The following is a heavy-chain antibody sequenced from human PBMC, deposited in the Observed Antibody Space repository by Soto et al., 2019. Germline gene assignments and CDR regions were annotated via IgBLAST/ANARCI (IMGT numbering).Heavy chain of an antibody. CDR3: ARGYSSSSAAFDY. D-gene: IGHD6-13*01. V-gene: IGHV3-30-3*01. Sequence: GGSLRLSCAASGFTFSSYAMHWVRQAPGKGLEWVAVISYDGSNKYYADSVKGRFTISRDNPKNTLYLQMNSLRAEDTAVYYCARGYSSSSAAFDYWGQGTLVTVSS. CDR1: GFTFSSYA. J-gene: IGHJ4*02. CDR2: ISYDGSNK.